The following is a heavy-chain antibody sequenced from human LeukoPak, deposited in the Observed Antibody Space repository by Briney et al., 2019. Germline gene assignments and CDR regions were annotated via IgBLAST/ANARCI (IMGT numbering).Heavy chain of an antibody. CDR2: ISYDGSNK. J-gene: IGHJ4*02. V-gene: IGHV3-30*18. Sequence: GGSLRLSCEASGFTFSSYGMHWVRQAPGKGLEWVAVISYDGSNKYYADSVKGRFTISGDNSKNTLYLQMNSLRAEDTAVYYCAKSLDSSGLDYWGQGTLVTVSS. CDR1: GFTFSSYG. CDR3: AKSLDSSGLDY. D-gene: IGHD6-19*01.